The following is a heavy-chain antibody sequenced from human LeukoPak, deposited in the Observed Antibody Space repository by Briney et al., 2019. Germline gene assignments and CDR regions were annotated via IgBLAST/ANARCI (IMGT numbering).Heavy chain of an antibody. CDR3: AREGNSYSSSWAETGDS. J-gene: IGHJ4*02. D-gene: IGHD6-13*01. CDR2: INPIGGST. CDR1: GYTFTSYY. V-gene: IGHV1-46*01. Sequence: ASVKVSCKASGYTFTSYYMHLVRQAPGQGLECMGIINPIGGSTSYAQKFQGRVTMTRDTSPSTVYMELRSLRAEDTAVYYCAREGNSYSSSWAETGDSWGQGTLVTVSS.